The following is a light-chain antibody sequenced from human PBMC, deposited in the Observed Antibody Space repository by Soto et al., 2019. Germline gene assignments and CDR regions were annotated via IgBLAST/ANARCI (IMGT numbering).Light chain of an antibody. Sequence: QMTQSPSTLSASVGDRVTITCRASQSINSWLAWYQQKPGKAPKLLIYKASNLESGVPSRFSGSRSGTDFTLTISSLQPDDFATYHCQQYESFFPLTFGGGTKVDIK. V-gene: IGKV1-5*03. CDR1: QSINSW. CDR2: KAS. CDR3: QQYESFFPLT. J-gene: IGKJ4*01.